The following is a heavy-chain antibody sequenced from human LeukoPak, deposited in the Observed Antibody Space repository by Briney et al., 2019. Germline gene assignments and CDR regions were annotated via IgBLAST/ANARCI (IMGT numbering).Heavy chain of an antibody. CDR2: TYYRSKWYN. Sequence: SQTLSLTCAISGDSVSSNSAAWNWIRQSPSRGLEWLERTYYRSKWYNDYAVSVKSRITINPDTSKNQFSLQLNSVTPEDTAVYYCARAIRGSPYYYYYGMDVWGQGTTVTVSS. CDR1: GDSVSSNSAA. D-gene: IGHD3-3*01. J-gene: IGHJ6*02. V-gene: IGHV6-1*01. CDR3: ARAIRGSPYYYYYGMDV.